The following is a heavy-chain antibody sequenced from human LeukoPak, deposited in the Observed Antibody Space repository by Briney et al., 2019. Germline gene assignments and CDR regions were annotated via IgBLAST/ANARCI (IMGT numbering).Heavy chain of an antibody. D-gene: IGHD3-22*01. CDR3: ARGGDYYDSI. Sequence: PSETLSLTCTVSGGSISGYYWSWIRQPPGKGLEWIGEINHSGSTNYNPSLKSRVTISVDTSKNQFSLKLSSVTAADTAVYYCARGGDYYDSIWGQGTLVTVSS. J-gene: IGHJ4*02. CDR2: INHSGST. V-gene: IGHV4-34*01. CDR1: GGSISGYY.